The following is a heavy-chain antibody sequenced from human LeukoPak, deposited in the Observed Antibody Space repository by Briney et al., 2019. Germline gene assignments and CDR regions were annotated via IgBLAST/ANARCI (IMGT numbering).Heavy chain of an antibody. CDR3: ARVGSGYTFDY. J-gene: IGHJ4*02. Sequence: SETLSFTCTVSGGSISSYYWSWIRQPPGKGLEWIGYIYHRGSTNYNPSLKSRVTISVDTSKNQFSLKLSSVPAADTAVYYCARVGSGYTFDYWGQGTLVTVSS. CDR1: GGSISSYY. CDR2: IYHRGST. V-gene: IGHV4-59*01. D-gene: IGHD3-22*01.